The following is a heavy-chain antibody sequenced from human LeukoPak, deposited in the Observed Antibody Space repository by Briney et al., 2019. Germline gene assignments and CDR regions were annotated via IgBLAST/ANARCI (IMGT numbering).Heavy chain of an antibody. CDR2: IWYDGSNK. V-gene: IGHV3-33*01. J-gene: IGHJ4*02. Sequence: GGSLRLSCAASGFTFSSYGMHWVRQAPGKGLEWVAVIWYDGSNKYYADSVKGRFTISRDNSKNTLYLQMNSLRAEDTAVYYCARGSSGPGGYYFDYWGQGTLVTVSS. D-gene: IGHD3-22*01. CDR3: ARGSSGPGGYYFDY. CDR1: GFTFSSYG.